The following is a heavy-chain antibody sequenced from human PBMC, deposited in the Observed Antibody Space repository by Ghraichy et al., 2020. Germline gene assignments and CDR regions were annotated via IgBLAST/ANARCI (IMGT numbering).Heavy chain of an antibody. Sequence: GESLNISCAASGFTLSNYWMHWVRQAPGKGLVWVSRIKSDGSSTSYADSVKGRFTISRDNAKNTRYLQMNSLRAEDTAVYYCAREYCSGGSCYFGTGGSHFDCWGQGTLVTVSS. J-gene: IGHJ4*02. CDR3: AREYCSGGSCYFGTGGSHFDC. D-gene: IGHD2-15*01. CDR2: IKSDGSST. V-gene: IGHV3-74*01. CDR1: GFTLSNYW.